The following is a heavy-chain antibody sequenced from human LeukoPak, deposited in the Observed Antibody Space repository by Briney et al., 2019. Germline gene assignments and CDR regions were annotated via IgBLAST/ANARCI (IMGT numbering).Heavy chain of an antibody. J-gene: IGHJ4*02. D-gene: IGHD2-2*01. CDR3: ARIDCSSTSCRPGFDY. V-gene: IGHV5-51*04. Sequence: GESLKISCKGSGYSFTSYSIGWVRQMPGKGLEWMGIIYPGDSDTRYSPSFQGPVTISADKPTSTAYLQWSSLKASDTAMYNCARIDCSSTSCRPGFDYWDQGTLVTVSS. CDR1: GYSFTSYS. CDR2: IYPGDSDT.